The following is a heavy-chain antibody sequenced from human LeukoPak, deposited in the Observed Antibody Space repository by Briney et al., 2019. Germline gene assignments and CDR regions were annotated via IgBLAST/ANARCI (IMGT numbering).Heavy chain of an antibody. CDR3: ARDTGSGSSASDY. Sequence: SQTLSLTCTVSGGSISSGTYYWGWIRQPPGKGLEWIGSIYHSGSTYYNPSLKSRVTISVDTSKNKFSLKLTSVTAADTAVYYCARDTGSGSSASDYWGQGTLVTVSS. CDR1: GGSISSGTYY. J-gene: IGHJ4*02. CDR2: IYHSGST. D-gene: IGHD3-10*01. V-gene: IGHV4-39*07.